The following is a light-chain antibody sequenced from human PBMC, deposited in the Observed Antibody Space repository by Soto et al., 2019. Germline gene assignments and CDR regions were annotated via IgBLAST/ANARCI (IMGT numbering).Light chain of an antibody. CDR3: MNAVQTLT. Sequence: DIVMTQSPLSLPVTPGEPASISCRSSQSPLHNNGNTYLDWYLQKPGQSPQLLIYSVSNRASGVPERFSGSGSGTDFTLKISRVEAEDVGVYYCMNAVQTLTFGGGTKVE. J-gene: IGKJ4*01. CDR2: SVS. V-gene: IGKV2-28*01. CDR1: QSPLHNNGNTY.